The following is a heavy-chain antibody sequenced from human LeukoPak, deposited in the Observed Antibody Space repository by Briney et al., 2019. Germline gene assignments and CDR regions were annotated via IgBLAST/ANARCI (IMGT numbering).Heavy chain of an antibody. Sequence: RRCLRLSCAASLVSFDSYWMAWVRLAPGKGPEWVANIRQDGRQKYYVDSVKGRFTISRDNAKNSLYLQMNNLRAEDTAVYYCAREHFGDLEYWGKGTLVSV. V-gene: IGHV3-7*05. CDR3: AREHFGDLEY. D-gene: IGHD3-16*01. CDR1: LVSFDSYW. J-gene: IGHJ4*02. CDR2: IRQDGRQK.